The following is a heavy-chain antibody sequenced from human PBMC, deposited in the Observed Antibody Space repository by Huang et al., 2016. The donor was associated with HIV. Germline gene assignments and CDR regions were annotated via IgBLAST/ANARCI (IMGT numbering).Heavy chain of an antibody. V-gene: IGHV1-8*02. J-gene: IGHJ4*02. CDR3: ARSAYGDLDY. Sequence: QVHLVQSGAEVKKPGASVKVSCKASGYTFTNYDINWVRQAPGRGLEWMGWMNTNTGKTGFAQSVQGRVTMTRKTSRTTAYMELTSLTSEDTAVYYCARSAYGDLDYWGLGTLVIVSS. CDR2: MNTNTGKT. D-gene: IGHD4-17*01. CDR1: GYTFTNYD.